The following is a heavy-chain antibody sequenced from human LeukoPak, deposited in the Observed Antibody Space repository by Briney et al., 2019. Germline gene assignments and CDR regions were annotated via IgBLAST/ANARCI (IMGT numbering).Heavy chain of an antibody. CDR1: GFDVGRNY. V-gene: IGHV3-53*01. CDR2: IYSGGAT. CDR3: ARVPGYS. D-gene: IGHD6-13*01. J-gene: IGHJ4*02. Sequence: GGSLRLSCAASGFDVGRNYMTWVRQAPGKGLEWVSFIYSGGATYYADSVRGRFTISRDSSRNTLYLQMNSLRVEDTAVYYCARVPGYSWGQGTLVTVSS.